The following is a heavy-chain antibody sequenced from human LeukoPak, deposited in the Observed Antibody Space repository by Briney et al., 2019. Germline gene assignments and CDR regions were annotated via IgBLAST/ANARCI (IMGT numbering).Heavy chain of an antibody. CDR3: ASHSPTTRMVYGKIYFYYMDV. D-gene: IGHD2-8*01. Sequence: PGGSLRLSCAASGFTFRSYSMNWIRQAPGKGLEWVSSISSSRSYIYYADSVKGRFTISRDNSKNTLYLQMNSLRAEDTAVYYCASHSPTTRMVYGKIYFYYMDVWGKGTTVTVSS. CDR2: ISSSRSYI. CDR1: GFTFRSYS. V-gene: IGHV3-21*04. J-gene: IGHJ6*03.